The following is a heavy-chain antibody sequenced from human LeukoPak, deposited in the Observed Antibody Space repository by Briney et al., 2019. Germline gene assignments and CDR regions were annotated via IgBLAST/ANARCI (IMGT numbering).Heavy chain of an antibody. D-gene: IGHD4-17*01. CDR2: IYTSGST. J-gene: IGHJ2*01. Sequence: QSSETLSLTCTVSGGSISSYYWSWIRQPPGKGLEWIGYIYTSGSTNYNPSLKSRVTISVDTSKNQFSLKLSSVTAADTAVYYCARGSTDNWYFGLWGRGTLVTDSS. V-gene: IGHV4-4*09. CDR1: GGSISSYY. CDR3: ARGSTDNWYFGL.